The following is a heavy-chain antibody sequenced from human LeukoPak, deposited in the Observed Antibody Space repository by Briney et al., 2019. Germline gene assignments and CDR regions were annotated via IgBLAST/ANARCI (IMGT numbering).Heavy chain of an antibody. J-gene: IGHJ4*02. V-gene: IGHV3-15*01. CDR2: IRTKTDGGTT. CDR1: GFAFDTDW. CDR3: TTGGPRRH. Sequence: GGSLRLSCAASGFAFDTDWMNWFRQAPGKGLEWVGLIRTKTDGGTTDSAAPVKGRFAISRDDSRNMLFLQMNSLKTEDTGVYYCTTGGPRRHWGQGTLVTVSS. D-gene: IGHD3-16*01.